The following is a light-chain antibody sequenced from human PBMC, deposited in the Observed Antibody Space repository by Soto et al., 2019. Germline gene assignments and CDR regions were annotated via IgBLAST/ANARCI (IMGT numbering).Light chain of an antibody. J-gene: IGLJ2*01. CDR3: SSYAGNNNVI. V-gene: IGLV2-8*01. Sequence: QSALTQPPSASGSPGQSVTISCTGTSSDVGGYDYVSWYQQHPGKAPKLMTYEVTKRPSGVPDRFSGSKSGDTASLTVSGLQAEDEADYYCSSYAGNNNVIFGGGTKLT. CDR1: SSDVGGYDY. CDR2: EVT.